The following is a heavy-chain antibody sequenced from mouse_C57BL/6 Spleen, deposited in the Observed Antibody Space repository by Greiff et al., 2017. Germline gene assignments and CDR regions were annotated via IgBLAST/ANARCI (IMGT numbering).Heavy chain of an antibody. CDR2: INPNYGTT. CDR3: GTAQATRGFFDY. V-gene: IGHV1-39*01. D-gene: IGHD3-2*02. CDR1: GYSFTDYN. Sequence: EVQLQQPGPELVKPGASVKISCKASGYSFTDYNMNWVKQSNGKSLEWIGVINPNYGTTSYNQQFKGKATLTVDQSSSTAYMQLNSLTSEDSAVYCCGTAQATRGFFDYWGQGTTLTVSS. J-gene: IGHJ2*01.